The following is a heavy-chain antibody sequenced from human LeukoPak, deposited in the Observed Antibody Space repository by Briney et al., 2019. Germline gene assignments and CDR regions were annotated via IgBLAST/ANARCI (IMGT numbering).Heavy chain of an antibody. V-gene: IGHV4-34*01. J-gene: IGHJ4*02. CDR2: INHSGST. CDR1: GGSFSGYY. D-gene: IGHD3-3*01. CDR3: ARGRLRKNTRFWMTFDY. Sequence: SETLSLTCAVYGGSFSGYYWSWIRQPPGKGLEWIGEINHSGSTNYNPSLKSRVTISVDTSKNQFSLKLSSVTAADTAVYYCARGRLRKNTRFWMTFDYWGQGTLVTVSS.